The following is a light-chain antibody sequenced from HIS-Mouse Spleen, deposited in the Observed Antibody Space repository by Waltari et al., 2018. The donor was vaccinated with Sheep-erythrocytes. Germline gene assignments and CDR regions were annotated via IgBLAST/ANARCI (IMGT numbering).Light chain of an antibody. CDR2: EVS. CDR3: SSYTSSSTQV. Sequence: QSALTQPASVSGSPGQSITISCTGTSSDVGGYNYVSWYQQHPGKAPKLMIYEVSNLPSGVSNRFSGSQSGNTASLTISGLQAEDEADYYCSSYTSSSTQVFGGGTKLTVL. J-gene: IGLJ2*01. CDR1: SSDVGGYNY. V-gene: IGLV2-14*01.